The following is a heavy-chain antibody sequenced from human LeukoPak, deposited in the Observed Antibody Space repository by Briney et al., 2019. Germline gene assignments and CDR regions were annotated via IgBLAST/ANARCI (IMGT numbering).Heavy chain of an antibody. Sequence: SETLSLTCTVSGGSISSSNYYWGWIRQPPGKGLEWIGSIYYSGITYYNPSLKSRVTISVDTSNNQFSLKLSSVTAADTAMYYCARLLIYCSSTSCHFDYWGQGTLITVSS. CDR1: GGSISSSNYY. CDR2: IYYSGIT. CDR3: ARLLIYCSSTSCHFDY. D-gene: IGHD2-2*01. J-gene: IGHJ4*02. V-gene: IGHV4-39*01.